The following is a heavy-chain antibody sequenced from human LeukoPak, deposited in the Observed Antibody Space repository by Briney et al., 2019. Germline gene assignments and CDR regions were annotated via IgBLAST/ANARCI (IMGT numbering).Heavy chain of an antibody. CDR2: IYSTGST. CDR1: GGSISSYY. Sequence: SETLSLTCTVSGGSISSYYWSWIRQPAGKGLEWIGRIYSTGSTNYNPSLKSRVPMSVDTSKNQFSLRLRSVTAADTAVYYCARQIASAGTAGFDFWGQGALVTVSS. J-gene: IGHJ4*02. D-gene: IGHD6-13*01. CDR3: ARQIASAGTAGFDF. V-gene: IGHV4-4*07.